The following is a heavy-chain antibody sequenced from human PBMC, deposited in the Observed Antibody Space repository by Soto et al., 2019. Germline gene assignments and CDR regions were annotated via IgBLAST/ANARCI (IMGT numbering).Heavy chain of an antibody. CDR3: ARVRYCSSTSCYGAYYFDY. CDR1: GFTFSDYY. Sequence: QVQLVESGGGLDKPGGSLRLSCAASGFTFSDYYMSWIRQAPGKGLEWVSYISSSGSTIYYADSVKGRFTISRDNAKNSLYLQMNSLRAEDTAVYYCARVRYCSSTSCYGAYYFDYWGQGTLVTVSS. D-gene: IGHD2-2*01. V-gene: IGHV3-11*01. CDR2: ISSSGSTI. J-gene: IGHJ4*02.